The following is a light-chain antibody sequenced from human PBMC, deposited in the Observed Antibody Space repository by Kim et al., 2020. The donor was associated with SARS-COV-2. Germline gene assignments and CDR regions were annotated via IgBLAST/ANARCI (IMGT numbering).Light chain of an antibody. CDR3: QQYDTFPII. CDR2: AAS. CDR1: QDIANY. Sequence: APVGDTVTITCRASQDIANYLAWHQQKPGKAPKSLMYAASTLENGVPSRFSGSGSGTDFTLTINSVQPEDFATYYCQQYDTFPIIFGQGTRLEIK. V-gene: IGKV1-16*01. J-gene: IGKJ5*01.